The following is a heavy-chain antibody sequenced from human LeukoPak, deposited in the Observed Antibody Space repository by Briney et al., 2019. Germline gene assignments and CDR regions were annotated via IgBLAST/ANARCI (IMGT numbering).Heavy chain of an antibody. CDR3: ARDPGSSAWGFRY. Sequence: SETLSLTCTVSGVSISSYYWSWIRQPAGKGLEWIGRIHTSGSTNYNPSLKSRVTMSLDTSKNQFSLKLTSVTAADTAVYYCARDPGSSAWGFRYWGQGALVSVSS. CDR2: IHTSGST. CDR1: GVSISSYY. V-gene: IGHV4-4*07. D-gene: IGHD6-19*01. J-gene: IGHJ4*02.